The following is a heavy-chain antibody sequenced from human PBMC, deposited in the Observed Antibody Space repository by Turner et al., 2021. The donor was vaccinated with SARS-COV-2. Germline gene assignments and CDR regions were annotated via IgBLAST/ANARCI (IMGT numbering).Heavy chain of an antibody. V-gene: IGHV3-66*01. J-gene: IGHJ4*02. CDR1: GFTVSSNY. D-gene: IGHD6-6*01. CDR2: IYSGGST. CDR3: ARVGIAARPDFDY. Sequence: EVQLVESGGNLVQPGGSLRLPCAVSGFTVSSNYMSWVRQAPGKGLEWVSVIYSGGSTSYADSVKGRFTISRDNSKNILYLQMNSLRAEDTAVYYCARVGIAARPDFDYWGQGTLVTVSS.